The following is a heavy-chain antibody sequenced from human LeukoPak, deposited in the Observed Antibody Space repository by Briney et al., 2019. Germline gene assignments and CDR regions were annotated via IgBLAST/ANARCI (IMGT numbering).Heavy chain of an antibody. CDR1: GDSISSYH. D-gene: IGHD2-15*01. CDR2: IYYSGSS. Sequence: SETLSLTCTVSGDSISSYHWTWIRQPPGRGLEWVGYIYYSGSSNYNPSLKSRVTISLDTSNNQFSLRLSSVTAADTAIYYCATSTRHCSGGTCYSIDYWGQGTLVTVSS. V-gene: IGHV4-59*08. CDR3: ATSTRHCSGGTCYSIDY. J-gene: IGHJ4*02.